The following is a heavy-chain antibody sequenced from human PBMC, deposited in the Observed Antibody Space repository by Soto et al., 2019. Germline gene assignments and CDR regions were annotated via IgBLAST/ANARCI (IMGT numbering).Heavy chain of an antibody. V-gene: IGHV4-4*02. D-gene: IGHD6-13*01. CDR3: ARDRKSSSWYDWWFDP. CDR2: IYHSGST. J-gene: IGHJ5*02. Sequence: SETLSLTCAVSSGSISSSNWWSWVRQPPGKGLEWIGEIYHSGSTNYNPSLKSRVTISVDKSKNQFSLKLSSVTAADTAVYYCARDRKSSSWYDWWFDPWGQGTLVTVSS. CDR1: SGSISSSNW.